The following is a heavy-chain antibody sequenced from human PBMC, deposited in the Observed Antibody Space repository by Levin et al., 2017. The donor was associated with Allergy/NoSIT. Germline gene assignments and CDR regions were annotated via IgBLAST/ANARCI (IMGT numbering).Heavy chain of an antibody. CDR1: GFSFSNAW. Sequence: GGSLRLSCAASGFSFSNAWMSWARQAPGKGLEWVGRIKSKTDGGTIEYAAPVKGRFTISRDDSKNTLYLQMNSLKTEDTAVYYCTTYSNSWYYFDYWGQGTLVTVAS. CDR2: IKSKTDGGTI. D-gene: IGHD6-13*01. CDR3: TTYSNSWYYFDY. J-gene: IGHJ4*02. V-gene: IGHV3-15*01.